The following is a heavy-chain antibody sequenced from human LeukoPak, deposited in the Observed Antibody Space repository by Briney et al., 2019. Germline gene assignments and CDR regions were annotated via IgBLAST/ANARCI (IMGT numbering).Heavy chain of an antibody. D-gene: IGHD3-16*01. Sequence: GGSLRLSCAASGFTFSSYTMNWVRQAPGKGLEWISATSGSGGSTYYADSVKGRFTISRDKSKNTLYLQMNSLRAEDTAVYYCAKRGAEVGVTVAPGDYWGQGTLVTVSS. CDR2: TSGSGGST. CDR1: GFTFSSYT. V-gene: IGHV3-23*01. J-gene: IGHJ4*02. CDR3: AKRGAEVGVTVAPGDY.